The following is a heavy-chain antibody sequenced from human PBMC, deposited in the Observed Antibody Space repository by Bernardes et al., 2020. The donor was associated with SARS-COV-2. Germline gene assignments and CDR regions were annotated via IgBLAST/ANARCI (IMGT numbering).Heavy chain of an antibody. D-gene: IGHD1-1*01. V-gene: IGHV4-38-2*02. J-gene: IGHJ6*02. Sequence: SESLSLTCAVSGYSISSGYYWGCIRQPPGKGLEWIGSIYHSGSTYYNPSLKSRVTISVDTSKNQFSLKLSSVTAADMAVYYCARDRGDPGNYYYYGMDVWGQGTTVTVSS. CDR3: ARDRGDPGNYYYYGMDV. CDR1: GYSISSGYY. CDR2: IYHSGST.